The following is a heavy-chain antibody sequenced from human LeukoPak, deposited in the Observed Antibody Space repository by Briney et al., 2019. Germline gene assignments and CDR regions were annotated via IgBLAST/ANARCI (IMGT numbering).Heavy chain of an antibody. J-gene: IGHJ4*02. CDR1: GFTFSTYT. V-gene: IGHV3-23*01. Sequence: GGSLRLSCGASGFTFSTYTMAWVGQAPGGGLGGWSGIGGDGGGGTYYADSVKGRFANSRDNSKSTLYSQMNSLRVEDTAVYYCVKDFGRNLGGPGYWGRGTLVTVSS. D-gene: IGHD3-10*01. CDR2: IGGDGGGGT. CDR3: VKDFGRNLGGPGY.